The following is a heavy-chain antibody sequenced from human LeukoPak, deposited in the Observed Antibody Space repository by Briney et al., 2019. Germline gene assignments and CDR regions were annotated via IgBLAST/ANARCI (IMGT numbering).Heavy chain of an antibody. J-gene: IGHJ4*02. CDR2: INWNGGST. V-gene: IGHV3-20*04. D-gene: IGHD6-19*01. CDR3: ASSSGWYVGIDY. CDR1: GFTFDDYG. Sequence: PGGSLRLSCAASGFTFDDYGMSWVRQAPGKGLEWVSGINWNGGSTGYADSVKGRFTISRDNAKNSLYLQMNSLRAEDTAVYYCASSSGWYVGIDYWGQGTLVTVSS.